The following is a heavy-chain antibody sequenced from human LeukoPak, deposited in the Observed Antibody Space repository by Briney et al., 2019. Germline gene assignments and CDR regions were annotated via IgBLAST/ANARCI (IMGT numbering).Heavy chain of an antibody. CDR1: RHTLTELS. D-gene: IGHD6-19*01. V-gene: IGHV1-24*01. Sequence: GASVKVSCKVSRHTLTELSMHWVRQAPGKGLEWMGGFDPEDGETIYAQKFQGRVTMTEDTSTDTAYMELSSLRSEDTAVYYCATDGPAVAGPRPFDYWGQGTLVTVSS. CDR2: FDPEDGET. J-gene: IGHJ4*02. CDR3: ATDGPAVAGPRPFDY.